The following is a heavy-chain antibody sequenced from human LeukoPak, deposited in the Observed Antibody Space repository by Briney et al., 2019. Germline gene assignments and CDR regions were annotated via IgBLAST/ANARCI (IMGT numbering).Heavy chain of an antibody. V-gene: IGHV4-30-4*01. CDR1: GGSISSGDYY. Sequence: PSETLSLTCTVSGGSISSGDYYWSWIRQPPGKGLEWIGYIYYSGSTYYNPSLKSRVTISVGTSKNQFSLKLSSVTAADTAVYYCARDLGGLTSGPEYYFDYWGQGTLVTVSS. CDR3: ARDLGGLTSGPEYYFDY. D-gene: IGHD3-9*01. CDR2: IYYSGST. J-gene: IGHJ4*02.